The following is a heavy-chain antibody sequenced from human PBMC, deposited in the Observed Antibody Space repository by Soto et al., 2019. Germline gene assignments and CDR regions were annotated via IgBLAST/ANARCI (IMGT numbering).Heavy chain of an antibody. CDR2: IYPGDSDT. J-gene: IGHJ4*02. Sequence: GESLKISCKGSVYTFTDYWIGWVRQLPGKGLEWMGIIYPGDSDTRYSPSFQGQVTISADKSISTAYLQWSSLKASDTAMYYCARRKAAINGFFDYWGKGTLVTVSS. CDR3: ARRKAAINGFFDY. CDR1: VYTFTDYW. D-gene: IGHD2-2*01. V-gene: IGHV5-51*01.